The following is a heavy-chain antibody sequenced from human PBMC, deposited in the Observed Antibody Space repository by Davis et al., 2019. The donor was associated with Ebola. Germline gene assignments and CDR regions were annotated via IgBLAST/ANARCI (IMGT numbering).Heavy chain of an antibody. CDR3: ARDDPRIVVAPFDY. D-gene: IGHD3-22*01. Sequence: SVNVSCKASVCTFSSYAISWVRQAPGQALEWMGRIIPILGIANYAQKFQGRVTMTTDTSTSTAYMELRSLRSDDTAVYYCARDDPRIVVAPFDYWGQGTLVTVSS. CDR1: VCTFSSYA. V-gene: IGHV1-69*04. J-gene: IGHJ4*02. CDR2: IIPILGIA.